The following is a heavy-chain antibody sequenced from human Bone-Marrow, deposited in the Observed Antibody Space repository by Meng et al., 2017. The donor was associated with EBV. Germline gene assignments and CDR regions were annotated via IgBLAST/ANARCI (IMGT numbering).Heavy chain of an antibody. CDR3: AKEGGWWPTNWFDP. Sequence: QVQLVGSGGGVVQPGRSLRLSCAASGFTFSSYGMHWVRQAPGKGLEWVAVISYDGSNKYYADSVKGRFTISRDNSKNTLYLQMNSLRAEDTAVYYCAKEGGWWPTNWFDPWGQGTLVTVSS. J-gene: IGHJ5*02. CDR2: ISYDGSNK. CDR1: GFTFSSYG. V-gene: IGHV3-30*18. D-gene: IGHD2-15*01.